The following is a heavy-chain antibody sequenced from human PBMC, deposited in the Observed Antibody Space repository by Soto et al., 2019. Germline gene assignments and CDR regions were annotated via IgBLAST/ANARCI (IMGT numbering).Heavy chain of an antibody. CDR1: GGSISRGDYY. Sequence: PSETLSLTCTVSGGSISRGDYYWSWIRQPPWKGLEWIGYIYYSGSTYYNPSLKSRVTISVDTSKNQFSLKLSSVTAADTAVYYCARGPGGTDTAMVIFDYWGQGXLVTVSS. CDR3: ARGPGGTDTAMVIFDY. CDR2: IYYSGST. V-gene: IGHV4-30-4*01. J-gene: IGHJ4*02. D-gene: IGHD5-18*01.